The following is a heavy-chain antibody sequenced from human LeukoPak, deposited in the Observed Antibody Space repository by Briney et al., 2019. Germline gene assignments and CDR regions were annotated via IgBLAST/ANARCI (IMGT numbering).Heavy chain of an antibody. CDR3: ARTYDSSGYPPFDY. Sequence: GASVKVSCKASGYTFTSYAMHWVRQAPGQRLEWMGWINAGNGNTKYSQKFQGRVTITRDTFASTAYMELSSLRSEDTAVYYCARTYDSSGYPPFDYWGQGTLVTVSS. D-gene: IGHD3-22*01. CDR2: INAGNGNT. V-gene: IGHV1-3*01. J-gene: IGHJ4*02. CDR1: GYTFTSYA.